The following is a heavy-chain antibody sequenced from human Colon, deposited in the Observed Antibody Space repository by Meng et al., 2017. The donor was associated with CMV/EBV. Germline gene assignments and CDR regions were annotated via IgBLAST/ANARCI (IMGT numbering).Heavy chain of an antibody. D-gene: IGHD4-11*01. Sequence: SETLSLTCSVSGGSVNSGSYYWTWIRQPPGKGLEWIGYISYSGNTNYNPSLKSRLTIEVDTSRNQFSLKLSSVTAADTAVYYCARADSLTTADYYYYGMDVWGQGTTVTVSS. J-gene: IGHJ6*02. CDR3: ARADSLTTADYYYYGMDV. CDR2: ISYSGNT. CDR1: GGSVNSGSYY. V-gene: IGHV4-61*01.